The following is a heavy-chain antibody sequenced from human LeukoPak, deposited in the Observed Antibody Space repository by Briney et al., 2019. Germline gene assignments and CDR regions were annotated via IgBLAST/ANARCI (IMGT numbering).Heavy chain of an antibody. Sequence: SQTLSLTCAVSGGSISSGGYSWSWIRQPPGKGLEWIGYMYHSGINYYNPSLKSRVTISVDRSKNQFSLKLSSVTAADTAVYYCARFDSSVKNWYFDLWGRGTLVTVSS. CDR3: ARFDSSVKNWYFDL. J-gene: IGHJ2*01. V-gene: IGHV4-30-2*01. CDR1: GGSISSGGYS. D-gene: IGHD3-22*01. CDR2: MYHSGIN.